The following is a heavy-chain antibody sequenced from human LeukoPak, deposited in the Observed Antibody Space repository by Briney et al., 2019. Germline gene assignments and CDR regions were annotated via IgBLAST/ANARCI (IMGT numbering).Heavy chain of an antibody. J-gene: IGHJ4*02. CDR3: ARTNPVYGDYDY. D-gene: IGHD4-17*01. CDR2: VYPDGRT. V-gene: IGHV3-53*01. Sequence: GGSLRLSCAVSGFTVTDNYMRWVRQAAGKGLQWVSVVYPDGRTYYADSVKGRFTISRDNSRNTLLLQLNSLRADDTAVYYCARTNPVYGDYDYWGQGTLVTVSS. CDR1: GFTVTDNY.